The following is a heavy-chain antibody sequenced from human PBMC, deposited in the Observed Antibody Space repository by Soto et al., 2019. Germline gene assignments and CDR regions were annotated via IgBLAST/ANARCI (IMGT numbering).Heavy chain of an antibody. CDR1: GYSLNEYH. D-gene: IGHD2-8*01. Sequence: ASVKVPCKVSGYSLNEYHIHWVRQAPGQGLEWRGRINPKSGGTSTAQKFQGWVTMTTDTSISTASMELTRLTSDDTAIYYCARGDSTDCSNGVCSFFYNHDMDVWGQGTTVTVSS. V-gene: IGHV1-2*04. J-gene: IGHJ6*02. CDR3: ARGDSTDCSNGVCSFFYNHDMDV. CDR2: INPKSGGT.